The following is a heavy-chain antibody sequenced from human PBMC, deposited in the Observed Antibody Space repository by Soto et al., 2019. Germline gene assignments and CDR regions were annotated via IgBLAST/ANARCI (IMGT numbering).Heavy chain of an antibody. J-gene: IGHJ4*02. D-gene: IGHD4-17*01. CDR3: AREDYGGNSPPL. CDR2: IYYSGST. V-gene: IGHV4-31*03. CDR1: GCSISSGGYY. Sequence: SETLSLTCPVSGCSISSGGYYWSWIRQHPGKGLEWIGYIYYSGSTYYNPSLKSRVTISVDTSKNQFSLKLSSVTAADTAVYYCAREDYGGNSPPLWGQGTLVTVSS.